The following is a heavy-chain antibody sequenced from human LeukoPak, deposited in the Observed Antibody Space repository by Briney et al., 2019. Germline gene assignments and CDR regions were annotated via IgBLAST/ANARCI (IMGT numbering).Heavy chain of an antibody. Sequence: GGSLRLSCAASGFTFSSYEMNWVREAPGEGLEWVSYISGSGSIIYYADSVKGRFTISTDNAKNSLYLQMNSLRAEDTAVYYCAREPRELWFGEVLYHGMDVWGQGTTVTVSS. V-gene: IGHV3-48*03. CDR1: GFTFSSYE. J-gene: IGHJ6*02. CDR3: AREPRELWFGEVLYHGMDV. D-gene: IGHD3-10*01. CDR2: ISGSGSII.